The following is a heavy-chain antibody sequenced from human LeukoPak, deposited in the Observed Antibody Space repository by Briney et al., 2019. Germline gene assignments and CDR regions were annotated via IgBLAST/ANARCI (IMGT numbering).Heavy chain of an antibody. CDR1: GFTFSNAW. CDR2: INWNGGST. D-gene: IGHD6-6*01. CDR3: AREVAAHRYYYYMDV. V-gene: IGHV3-20*04. Sequence: PGGSLRLSCAASGFTFSNAWMSWVRQAPGKGLEWVSGINWNGGSTGYADSVKGRFTISRDNAKNSLYLQMNSLRAEDTALYYCAREVAAHRYYYYMDVWGKGTTVTVSS. J-gene: IGHJ6*03.